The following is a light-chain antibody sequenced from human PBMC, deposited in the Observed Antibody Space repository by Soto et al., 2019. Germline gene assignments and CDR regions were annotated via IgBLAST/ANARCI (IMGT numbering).Light chain of an antibody. Sequence: QSVLTQPPSVSGAPGQRVTISRTGSSSNIGAGYDVHWYQQLPGTAPKLLIYGNSNRPSGVPDRFSGSKSGTSASLAITGLQAEDEADYYCQSYDSSLSGGVVFGGGTKLTVL. CDR2: GNS. CDR1: SSNIGAGYD. CDR3: QSYDSSLSGGVV. J-gene: IGLJ2*01. V-gene: IGLV1-40*01.